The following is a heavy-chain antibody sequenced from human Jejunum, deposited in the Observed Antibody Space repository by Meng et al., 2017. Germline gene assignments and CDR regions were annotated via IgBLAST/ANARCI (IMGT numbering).Heavy chain of an antibody. J-gene: IGHJ5*02. CDR3: VRGSVVGATYWFDP. D-gene: IGHD2-15*01. CDR2: IGGSGEFT. CDR1: RFAFKDYA. Sequence: GESLKISCAASRFAFKDYAMSWVRQAPEKGLEWVSTIGGSGEFTDYADSVKGRFTVSRDNSKNTLDLQMISLREEDTATYYCVRGSVVGATYWFDPWGQGTLVTVSS. V-gene: IGHV3-23*01.